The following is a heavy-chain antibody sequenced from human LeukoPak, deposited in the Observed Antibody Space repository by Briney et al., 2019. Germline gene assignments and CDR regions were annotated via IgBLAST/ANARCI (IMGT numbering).Heavy chain of an antibody. Sequence: SETLSLTCNVSGYSISSGYYWGRIRQPPGKGLEWIGSIYHSGSTYYNPSLRSRVTISLDTSKNQFSLKLSSVTAPDTAVYFCAKTRSSWYSGVAFDMWGQGAMVTVSS. CDR1: GYSISSGYY. D-gene: IGHD6-13*01. CDR3: AKTRSSWYSGVAFDM. CDR2: IYHSGST. V-gene: IGHV4-38-2*02. J-gene: IGHJ3*02.